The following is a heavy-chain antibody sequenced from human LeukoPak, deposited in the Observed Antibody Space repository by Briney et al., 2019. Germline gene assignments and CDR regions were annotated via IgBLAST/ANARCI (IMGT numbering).Heavy chain of an antibody. CDR3: ARDPGYYYDSSGYYYPY. CDR2: IYYSGST. D-gene: IGHD3-22*01. J-gene: IGHJ4*02. Sequence: SETLSLTCTVSGGSISSYYWNWIRQPPGKGLEWIGYIYYSGSTNYNPSLKSRVTISVDTSKNQFSLKLSSVTAADTAVYYCARDPGYYYDSSGYYYPYWGQGTLVTVSS. V-gene: IGHV4-59*01. CDR1: GGSISSYY.